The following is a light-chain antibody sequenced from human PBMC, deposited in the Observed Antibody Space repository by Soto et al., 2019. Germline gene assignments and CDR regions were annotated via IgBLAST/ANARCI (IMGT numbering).Light chain of an antibody. CDR2: AAS. CDR1: QSISSY. J-gene: IGKJ1*01. CDR3: QQSYSTPWT. Sequence: DIQMTQSPSSLSASVGDRVTITCRASQSISSYLNWYQQKPGKAPKLLIYAASSLQSGVPSRFSGSGSGTDFTLTISSLQPEDFATYYCQQSYSTPWTFGQGTKVEL. V-gene: IGKV1-39*01.